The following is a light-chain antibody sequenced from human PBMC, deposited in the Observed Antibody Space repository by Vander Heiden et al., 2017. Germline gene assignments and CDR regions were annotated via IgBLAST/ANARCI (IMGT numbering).Light chain of an antibody. CDR2: AAS. J-gene: IGKJ4*01. CDR1: QSISSY. CDR3: QQSDSTLLT. V-gene: IGKV1-39*01. Sequence: DIQMTQSPSSLSASVGDRVTITCRASQSISSYLNWYQQKPGKAPKLLIYAASSLQSAVPSRLPGTASGTDFTLTISILQPEDFATYYFQQSDSTLLTFGGGTKVEIK.